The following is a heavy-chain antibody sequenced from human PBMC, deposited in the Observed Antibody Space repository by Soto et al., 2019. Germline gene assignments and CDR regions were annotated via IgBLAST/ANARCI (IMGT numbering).Heavy chain of an antibody. Sequence: SETLSLTCAVSGSSISSSNWWGWIRQPPGKGLEWIGYIYYSGTTYYNPSLKSRVTMSVDTSKNQFSLKLTSVTAVDTAVYYCARREIQGPIDYWGQGALVTVSS. V-gene: IGHV4-28*01. J-gene: IGHJ4*02. CDR2: IYYSGTT. CDR3: ARREIQGPIDY. CDR1: GSSISSSNW. D-gene: IGHD1-26*01.